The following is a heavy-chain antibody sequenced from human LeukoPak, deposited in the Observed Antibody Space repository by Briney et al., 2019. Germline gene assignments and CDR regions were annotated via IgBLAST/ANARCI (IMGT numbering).Heavy chain of an antibody. V-gene: IGHV3-7*01. Sequence: PGGSLRLSCAASGFTFRRYWMSMVRQAPGKGLEWVANIKQDGSEKYYVDSVKGRFTISRDNAKNSLYLQMNSLGAEDTAVYYCARDFDYYDSSGYYDYWGQGTLVTVSS. CDR3: ARDFDYYDSSGYYDY. CDR2: IKQDGSEK. D-gene: IGHD3-22*01. J-gene: IGHJ4*02. CDR1: GFTFRRYW.